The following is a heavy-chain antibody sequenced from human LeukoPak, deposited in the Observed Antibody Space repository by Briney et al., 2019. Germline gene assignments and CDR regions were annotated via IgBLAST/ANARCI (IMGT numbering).Heavy chain of an antibody. V-gene: IGHV3-23*01. Sequence: GGSLRLSCAASGFTSSSYAMSWVRQAPGKGLEWVSGISGSGGSTHYADSVKGRFTISRDNSKNTLYLQLNSLRADDTAVYYCAKFTMIVPGSFDYWGQGTLATVSS. D-gene: IGHD3-22*01. J-gene: IGHJ4*02. CDR1: GFTSSSYA. CDR3: AKFTMIVPGSFDY. CDR2: ISGSGGST.